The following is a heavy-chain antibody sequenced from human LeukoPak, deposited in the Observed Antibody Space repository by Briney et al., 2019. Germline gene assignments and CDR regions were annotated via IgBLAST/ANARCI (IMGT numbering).Heavy chain of an antibody. J-gene: IGHJ3*02. V-gene: IGHV4-4*02. CDR3: ARHVTGDPSSAFDI. Sequence: SETLSLTCAVSGGSITTRNFWSWVRQPPGKGLEWIAEMHHDGSANYNPSLKSRVSMSVDKSKNHFSLRLSSVTAADTAVYYCARHVTGDPSSAFDIWGQGTMVTVSS. D-gene: IGHD7-27*01. CDR2: MHHDGSA. CDR1: GGSITTRNF.